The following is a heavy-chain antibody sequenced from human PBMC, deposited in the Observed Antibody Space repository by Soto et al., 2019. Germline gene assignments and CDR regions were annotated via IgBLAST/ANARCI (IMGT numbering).Heavy chain of an antibody. D-gene: IGHD4-4*01. CDR3: ASSPSNYDGNWFDP. Sequence: QVQLQESGPGLVKPSETLSLTCTVSGGSISSYYWTWIRQPPGKGLEWIGYMYYSGSANYNPSLKRRVTISLDTSKNQVSLKLSSVTAADTALYYCASSPSNYDGNWFDPWGQGTLVTVSS. CDR1: GGSISSYY. V-gene: IGHV4-59*01. CDR2: MYYSGSA. J-gene: IGHJ5*02.